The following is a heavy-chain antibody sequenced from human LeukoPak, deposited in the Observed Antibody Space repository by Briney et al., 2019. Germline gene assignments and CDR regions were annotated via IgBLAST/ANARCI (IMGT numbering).Heavy chain of an antibody. D-gene: IGHD3-3*01. V-gene: IGHV3-23*01. CDR1: GFTLSSYA. Sequence: GGSLRLSCAASGFTLSSYAMIWVRQAPGKGPEWVSVMSGSGGGTYYSDSVKGRFTMSRENSKNTLFLQMNSLRAEDTAVYYCAKDRGRDTILVVDYWGQGTLVTVSS. CDR2: MSGSGGGT. CDR3: AKDRGRDTILVVDY. J-gene: IGHJ4*02.